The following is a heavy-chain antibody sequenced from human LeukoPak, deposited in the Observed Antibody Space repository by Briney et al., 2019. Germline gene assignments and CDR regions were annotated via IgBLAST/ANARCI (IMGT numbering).Heavy chain of an antibody. CDR2: INHSGST. CDR1: GGSFSGYY. CDR3: ARDGWYFDL. Sequence: PSETLSLTCAVYGGSFSGYYWSWIRQPPGKGLEWIGEINHSGSTNYNPSLKSRVTISVDTSKNQFSLKLSSVTAADTAVYYCARDGWYFDLWGRGTLVTVSS. J-gene: IGHJ2*01. V-gene: IGHV4-34*01.